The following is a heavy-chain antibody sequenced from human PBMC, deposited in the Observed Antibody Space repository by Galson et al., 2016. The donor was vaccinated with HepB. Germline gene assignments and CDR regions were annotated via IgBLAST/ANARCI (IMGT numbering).Heavy chain of an antibody. Sequence: SLRLSCAASGSTFSNYAMSWVRQAPGKGLEWVSGISGTGGTTYYADSVKGRFTISRDNSKNTLYLRMNSLRAEDTAVYYCAKGDDFWSGYYGGLWGQGTLVTVSS. CDR1: GSTFSNYA. D-gene: IGHD3-3*01. J-gene: IGHJ4*02. CDR3: AKGDDFWSGYYGGL. V-gene: IGHV3-23*01. CDR2: ISGTGGTT.